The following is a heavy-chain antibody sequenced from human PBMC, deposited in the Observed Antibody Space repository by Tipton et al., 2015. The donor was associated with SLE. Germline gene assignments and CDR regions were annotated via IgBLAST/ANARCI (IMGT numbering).Heavy chain of an antibody. CDR1: GGSISSRSYY. CDR2: IYYSGST. CDR3: ARGGYYYYYMDV. V-gene: IGHV4-39*07. J-gene: IGHJ6*03. Sequence: TLSLTCTVSGGSISSRSYYWGWIRQPPGKGLEWIGSIYYSGSTYYNPSLKSRVTISVDTSKNQFSLKLSSVTAADTAVYYCARGGYYYYYMDVWGKGTTVTVSS.